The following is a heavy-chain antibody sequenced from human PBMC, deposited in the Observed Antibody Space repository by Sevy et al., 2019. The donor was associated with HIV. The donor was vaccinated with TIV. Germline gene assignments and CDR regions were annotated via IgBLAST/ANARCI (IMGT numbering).Heavy chain of an antibody. CDR2: IWYDGSNK. D-gene: IGHD2-2*01. J-gene: IGHJ3*02. CDR1: GFTFSSYG. V-gene: IGHV3-33*01. Sequence: GGSLRLSCAASGFTFSSYGMHWVRQAPGKGLEWVAVIWYDGSNKYYADSVKGRFTISRDNSKNTLYLQMNSLRAEDTAVYYCAREIQIEVVPAAIEGPDAFDIWGQGTMVTVSS. CDR3: AREIQIEVVPAAIEGPDAFDI.